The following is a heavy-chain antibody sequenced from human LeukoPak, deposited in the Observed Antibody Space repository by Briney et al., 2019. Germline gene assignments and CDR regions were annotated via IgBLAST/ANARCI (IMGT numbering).Heavy chain of an antibody. D-gene: IGHD3-10*01. J-gene: IGHJ4*02. CDR3: ARGFDGYFDY. CDR1: GFTFSSYG. Sequence: GGSLRLSCAASGFTFSSYGMHWVRQAPGKGLEWVAVISYDGSNKYYVDSVKGRFTISRDNSKSTLYLQMNSLRAEDTAVYYCARGFDGYFDYWGQGTLVTVSS. V-gene: IGHV3-30*03. CDR2: ISYDGSNK.